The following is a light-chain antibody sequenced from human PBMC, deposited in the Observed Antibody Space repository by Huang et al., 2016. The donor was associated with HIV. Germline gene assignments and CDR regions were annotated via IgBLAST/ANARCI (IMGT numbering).Light chain of an antibody. CDR1: QCLVHSDGNTY. CDR3: MQATQFPWT. V-gene: IGKV2-24*01. J-gene: IGKJ1*01. Sequence: DIVMTQTPLSSPVTLGQPASISCRSSQCLVHSDGNTYLSWLQQRPGQPPRLLIYKISTRFSGVPDRFSGSGAGTDFTLKISRVESEDVGVYYCMQATQFPWTFGQGTKVEIK. CDR2: KIS.